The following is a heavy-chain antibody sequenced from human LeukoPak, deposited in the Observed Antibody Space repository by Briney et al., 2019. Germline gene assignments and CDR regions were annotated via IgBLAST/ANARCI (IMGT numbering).Heavy chain of an antibody. CDR2: IYHSGST. Sequence: SETLSLTCTVSGGSINSYYWNWIRQPPGKGPEWIAYIYHSGSTRYNPSLKSRVAISVDTSRNQFSLKVSSVTAADTAVYYCVRSSRGDDWYFDLWGRGTLVTVSS. CDR3: VRSSRGDDWYFDL. CDR1: GGSINSYY. V-gene: IGHV4-59*08. D-gene: IGHD2-21*02. J-gene: IGHJ2*01.